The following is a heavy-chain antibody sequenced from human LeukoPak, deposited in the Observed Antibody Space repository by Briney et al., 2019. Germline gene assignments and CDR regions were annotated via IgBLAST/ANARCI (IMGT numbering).Heavy chain of an antibody. Sequence: ASVKVSCKASGYTFTSYGISWVRRAPGQGLEWMGWISTYNGNRNYAQKFQGRLTMTTDTSTTTAYMELRSLRSDDTAVYYCAKERSFGEFLSDYWGQGTLVTVSS. CDR3: AKERSFGEFLSDY. J-gene: IGHJ4*02. D-gene: IGHD3-10*01. V-gene: IGHV1-18*01. CDR2: ISTYNGNR. CDR1: GYTFTSYG.